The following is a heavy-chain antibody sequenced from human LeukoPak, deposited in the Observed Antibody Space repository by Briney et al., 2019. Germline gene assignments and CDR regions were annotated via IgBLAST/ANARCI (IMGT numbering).Heavy chain of an antibody. CDR2: ISSYNDNT. Sequence: ASVKVSCKASGYTFTTYGISWVRQAPGQGLEWIGWISSYNDNTNYAQKFQGRVTMTTDTSTSTAYMELSSLRSEDTAVYYCARVRSGYSSGWSPFDYWGQGTLVTVSS. D-gene: IGHD6-19*01. CDR1: GYTFTTYG. V-gene: IGHV1-18*01. J-gene: IGHJ4*02. CDR3: ARVRSGYSSGWSPFDY.